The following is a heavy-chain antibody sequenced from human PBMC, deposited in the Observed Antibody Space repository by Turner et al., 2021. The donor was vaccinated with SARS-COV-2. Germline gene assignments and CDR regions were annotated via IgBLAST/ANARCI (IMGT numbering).Heavy chain of an antibody. J-gene: IGHJ6*02. D-gene: IGHD6-6*01. CDR1: GGSISSYF. Sequence: QVQLQDSGPGLVKPSETLSLTCTVSGGSISSYFWNWIRQPAGKGLEWIGRIYTSGTSNYNPSLKSRVTMSVDTSKNQFSLRLSSVTAADTAVYYCARDRVQLGPVGMDVWGQGTTVTVSS. V-gene: IGHV4-4*07. CDR2: IYTSGTS. CDR3: ARDRVQLGPVGMDV.